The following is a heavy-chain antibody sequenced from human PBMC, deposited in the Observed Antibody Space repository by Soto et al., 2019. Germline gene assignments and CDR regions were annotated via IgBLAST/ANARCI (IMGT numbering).Heavy chain of an antibody. D-gene: IGHD2-21*01. Sequence: EVQLVESGGGLVQPGGSLRLSCAASGFALSYHNMNWVRQAPGKGLEWVSDISSSTSPTYYADSVKGRFTISRDNAKNSLYLQMNSLRAEDTAIYYCVRDSAYSFDYWGQGTLVTVSS. J-gene: IGHJ4*02. CDR3: VRDSAYSFDY. V-gene: IGHV3-48*01. CDR1: GFALSYHN. CDR2: ISSSTSPT.